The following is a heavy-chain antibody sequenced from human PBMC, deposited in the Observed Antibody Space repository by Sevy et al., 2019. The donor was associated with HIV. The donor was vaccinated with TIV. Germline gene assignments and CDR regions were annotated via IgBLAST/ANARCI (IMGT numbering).Heavy chain of an antibody. CDR2: ISSSGSTI. V-gene: IGHV3-48*03. J-gene: IGHJ3*02. Sequence: GGSLRLSCAASGFTFSSYEMNWVRQAPGKGLECVSYISSSGSTIYYADSVKGRFTISRDNAKNSLYLQMNSLRAEDTAVYYCARGDDAFDIWGQGTMVTVSS. CDR3: ARGDDAFDI. CDR1: GFTFSSYE.